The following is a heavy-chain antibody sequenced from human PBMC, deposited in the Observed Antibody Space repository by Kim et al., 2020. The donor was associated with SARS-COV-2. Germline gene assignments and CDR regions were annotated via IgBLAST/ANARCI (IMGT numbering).Heavy chain of an antibody. Sequence: ASVKVSCKGSGYNFLSFGINWVRQAPGQGPEWLGRITPYTGNTNYAQKFKDRVTMTTDTRTSIAYMELRSLRADDTAIYYCARDTWSLLATPGYFDHWGQGALVTVSS. D-gene: IGHD2-21*01. V-gene: IGHV1-18*04. J-gene: IGHJ4*02. CDR1: GYNFLSFG. CDR3: ARDTWSLLATPGYFDH. CDR2: ITPYTGNT.